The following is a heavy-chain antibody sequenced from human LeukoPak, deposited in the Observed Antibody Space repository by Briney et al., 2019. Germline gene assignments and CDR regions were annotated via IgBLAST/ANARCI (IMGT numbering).Heavy chain of an antibody. CDR1: GFTFSSYS. CDR2: ISSSSSYI. V-gene: IGHV3-21*01. J-gene: IGHJ4*02. D-gene: IGHD4-23*01. Sequence: GGSLRLSCAASGFTFSSYSMNWVRQAPGKGLEWVSSISSSSSYIYYADSVKVRFTISRDNAKNSLYLQMNSLRAEDTAVYYCALSGYGGKIVDYWGQGTLVTVSS. CDR3: ALSGYGGKIVDY.